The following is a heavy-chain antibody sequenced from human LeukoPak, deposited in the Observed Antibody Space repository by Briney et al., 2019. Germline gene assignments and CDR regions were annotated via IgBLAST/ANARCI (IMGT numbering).Heavy chain of an antibody. V-gene: IGHV4-4*07. CDR2: IYPSGST. Sequence: PSETLSLTCTVSGGSTSDYFWTWIRQPAGKGLEWIGRIYPSGSTNYNPSLKSRVTMSVDTSKNQFSLKLSSVTAADTAVYYCAREGYYDFWSGYYGNWFDPWGQGTLVTVSS. CDR3: AREGYYDFWSGYYGNWFDP. CDR1: GGSTSDYF. J-gene: IGHJ5*02. D-gene: IGHD3-3*01.